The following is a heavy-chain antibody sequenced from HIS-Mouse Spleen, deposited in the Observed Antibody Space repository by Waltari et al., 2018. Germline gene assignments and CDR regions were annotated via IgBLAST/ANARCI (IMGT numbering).Heavy chain of an antibody. Sequence: QLQLQESGPGLVKPSETLSLTCTVPGGSIRSRRYYWGWIRQPPGKGLEWIGSIYYSGSTYYNPSLKSRVTISVDTSKNQFSLKLSSVTAADTAVYYCAREIPYSSSWYDWYFDLWGRGTLVTVSS. CDR1: GGSIRSRRYY. CDR2: IYYSGST. D-gene: IGHD6-13*01. V-gene: IGHV4-39*07. CDR3: AREIPYSSSWYDWYFDL. J-gene: IGHJ2*01.